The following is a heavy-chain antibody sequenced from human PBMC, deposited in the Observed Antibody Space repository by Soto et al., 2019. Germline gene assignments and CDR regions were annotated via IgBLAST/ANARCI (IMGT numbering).Heavy chain of an antibody. V-gene: IGHV5-51*01. CDR1: GYTFGSYR. Sequence: GESLTISCKASGYTFGSYRIGWVRQMPGKGLEWMGVIYPGDSDVRYSPSFQGQVTISVDKSVSTVYLQWSSLKASDTAMYYCARRPGWATPTYFDYWGQGTLVTVSS. D-gene: IGHD6-19*01. CDR2: IYPGDSDV. CDR3: ARRPGWATPTYFDY. J-gene: IGHJ4*02.